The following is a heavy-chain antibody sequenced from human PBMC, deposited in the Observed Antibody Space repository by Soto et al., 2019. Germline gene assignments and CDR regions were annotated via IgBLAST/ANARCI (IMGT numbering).Heavy chain of an antibody. CDR1: GYTFTSYG. J-gene: IGHJ5*02. D-gene: IGHD2-15*01. Sequence: QVQLVQSGAEVKKPGASVKVSCKASGYTFTSYGISWVRQAPGQGLEWMGWISAYNGNTNYVQKLQGRVTMTTDTSTSTAYMELRSLRSDDTAVYYCARVGIVVVAATTNWFDPWGQGTLVTVSS. V-gene: IGHV1-18*01. CDR3: ARVGIVVVAATTNWFDP. CDR2: ISAYNGNT.